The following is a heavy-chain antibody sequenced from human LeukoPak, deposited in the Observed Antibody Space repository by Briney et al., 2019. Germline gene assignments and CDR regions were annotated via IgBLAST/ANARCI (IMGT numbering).Heavy chain of an antibody. CDR1: GYTLTQLS. D-gene: IGHD6-13*01. CDR2: INPSGGST. V-gene: IGHV1-46*01. CDR3: ARPAIAAAGKGAFDI. J-gene: IGHJ3*02. Sequence: ASVKVSCKVSGYTLTQLSVHWVRQAPGQGLEWMGIINPSGGSTSYAQKFQGRVTMTRDTSTSTVYMELSSLRSEDTAVYYCARPAIAAAGKGAFDIWGQGTMVTVSS.